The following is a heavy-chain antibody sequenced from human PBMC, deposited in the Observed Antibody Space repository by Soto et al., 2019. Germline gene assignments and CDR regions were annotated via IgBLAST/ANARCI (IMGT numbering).Heavy chain of an antibody. CDR2: INAGNGNT. CDR1: GYTFTSYA. D-gene: IGHD2-15*01. J-gene: IGHJ4*02. CDR3: ARPSRVFCSGGSSAELYFDY. V-gene: IGHV1-3*01. Sequence: GASVKVSCKASGYTFTSYAMHWVRQAPGQRLEWMGWINAGNGNTKYSQKFQGRVTITRDTSASTAYMELSSLRSEDTAVYYCARPSRVFCSGGSSAELYFDYWGQGPLXTVAS.